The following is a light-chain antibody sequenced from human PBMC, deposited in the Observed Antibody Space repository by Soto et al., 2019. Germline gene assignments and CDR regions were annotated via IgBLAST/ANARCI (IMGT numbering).Light chain of an antibody. CDR3: QQYNNWPIT. J-gene: IGKJ5*01. CDR1: QSLRSS. CDR2: GAS. Sequence: EIVLTQSPATLSLSPGERATLSCRASQSLRSSLAWYQQKPGQAPRLLTYGASTRATGIPARFSGSGSGTEFTPTINSLQPEDFAVYYCQQYNNWPITFGQGTRLEIK. V-gene: IGKV3-15*01.